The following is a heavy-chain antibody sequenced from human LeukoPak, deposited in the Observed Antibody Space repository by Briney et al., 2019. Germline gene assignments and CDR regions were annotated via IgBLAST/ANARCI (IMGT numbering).Heavy chain of an antibody. V-gene: IGHV3-21*01. D-gene: IGHD1-26*01. J-gene: IGHJ4*02. Sequence: GRSLRLSCAASGFTFSSYAMHWVRQAPGKGLEWVSSISSSSSYIYYADSVKGRFTISRDNAKNSLYLQMNSLRAEDTAVYYCARAVGATRFVDYWGQGTLVTVSS. CDR2: ISSSSSYI. CDR1: GFTFSSYA. CDR3: ARAVGATRFVDY.